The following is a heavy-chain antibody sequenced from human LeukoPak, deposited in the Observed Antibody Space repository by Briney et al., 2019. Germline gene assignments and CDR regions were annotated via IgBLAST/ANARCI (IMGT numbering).Heavy chain of an antibody. CDR1: GFTFSSYW. Sequence: PGGSLRLSCAASGFTFSSYWMSWVRQAPGKGLEWVANIKQDGSEKYYVDSVKGRFTISRDNAKNSLYLQMNSLRAEDTAVYYCARLSSGWLSDAFDIWGHGTMVTVSS. D-gene: IGHD6-19*01. J-gene: IGHJ3*02. CDR3: ARLSSGWLSDAFDI. CDR2: IKQDGSEK. V-gene: IGHV3-7*03.